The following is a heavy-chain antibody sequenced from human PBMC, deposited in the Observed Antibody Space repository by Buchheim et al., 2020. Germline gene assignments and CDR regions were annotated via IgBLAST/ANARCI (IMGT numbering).Heavy chain of an antibody. J-gene: IGHJ4*02. Sequence: VQLVESGGGVVQPGRSLRLSCAASGFTFSSYGMHWVRQAPGKGLEWVAVISYDGSNKYYADSVKGRFTISRDNSKNTLYLQMNSLRAEDTAVYYCAKDPHFDYWGQGTL. CDR1: GFTFSSYG. CDR3: AKDPHFDY. V-gene: IGHV3-30*18. CDR2: ISYDGSNK.